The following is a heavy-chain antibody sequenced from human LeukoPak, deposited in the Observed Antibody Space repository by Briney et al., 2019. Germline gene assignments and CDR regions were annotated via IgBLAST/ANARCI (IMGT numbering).Heavy chain of an antibody. D-gene: IGHD4-23*01. CDR1: GFTFNNYA. V-gene: IGHV3-23*01. CDR2: ISGSGGST. Sequence: GGSLRLSCVASGFTFNNYAMSWVRQAPGKGLEWVSAISGSGGSTYYADSVKGRFTISRDNSKNTLYLQMNSLRAEDTAVYYCAKARGVTLTTVVTPSDPWGQGTLVTVSS. J-gene: IGHJ5*02. CDR3: AKARGVTLTTVVTPSDP.